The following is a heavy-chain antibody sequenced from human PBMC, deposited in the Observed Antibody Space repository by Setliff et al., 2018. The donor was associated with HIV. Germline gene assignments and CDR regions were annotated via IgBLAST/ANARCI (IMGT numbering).Heavy chain of an antibody. J-gene: IGHJ5*02. V-gene: IGHV4-34*01. Sequence: SETLSLTCAVYGGSFPAYYWNWVRQPPGKGLEWIGEINYSGDTTYNPSLKSRVNMFIDTSKKQFPLKVASVTAADTAVYYCVRQHGDYAFDPWGQGTLVTVS. CDR3: VRQHGDYAFDP. CDR1: GGSFPAYY. D-gene: IGHD4-17*01. CDR2: INYSGDT.